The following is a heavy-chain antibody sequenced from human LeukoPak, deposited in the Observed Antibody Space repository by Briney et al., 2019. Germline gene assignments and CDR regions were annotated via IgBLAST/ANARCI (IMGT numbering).Heavy chain of an antibody. Sequence: PGESLKISCQGSGYSFTNYWIAWVRQMPGKGLEWMGIIYPGDSDTRYSPSFQGQVTISADKSINSAYLQWSSLKASDTAIYYCARHLQPGWVTILGSSYWFDTWGHGTLVTVSS. D-gene: IGHD3-16*01. CDR2: IYPGDSDT. V-gene: IGHV5-51*01. J-gene: IGHJ5*01. CDR1: GYSFTNYW. CDR3: ARHLQPGWVTILGSSYWFDT.